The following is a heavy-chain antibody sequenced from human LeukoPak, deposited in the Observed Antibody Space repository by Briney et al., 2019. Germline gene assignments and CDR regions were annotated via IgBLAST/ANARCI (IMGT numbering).Heavy chain of an antibody. Sequence: GGSLRLSCAASGFTFSSFAMHWVRQAPGKGLEWVAVISYDGSNKYYADSVKGRFTISRDNPKNTLYLQMNSLRAEDTAVFYCARDRASGSPAGFDYWGQGTLVTVSS. CDR1: GFTFSSFA. D-gene: IGHD3-10*01. CDR3: ARDRASGSPAGFDY. CDR2: ISYDGSNK. V-gene: IGHV3-30*04. J-gene: IGHJ4*02.